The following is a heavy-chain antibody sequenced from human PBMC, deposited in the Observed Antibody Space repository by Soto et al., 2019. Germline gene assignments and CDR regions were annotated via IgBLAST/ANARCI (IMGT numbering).Heavy chain of an antibody. CDR2: INHSGST. J-gene: IGHJ4*02. CDR3: ARGVVGDSSGYYPVY. CDR1: GGSFSGYY. Sequence: SETLSLTCAVYGGSFSGYYWFWIRQPPGKGLERIGEINHSGSTNYNPSLKSRVTISIDTSKNQFSLKLSSVTAADTAVYHCARGVVGDSSGYYPVYWGKGALVTVSS. V-gene: IGHV4-34*01. D-gene: IGHD3-22*01.